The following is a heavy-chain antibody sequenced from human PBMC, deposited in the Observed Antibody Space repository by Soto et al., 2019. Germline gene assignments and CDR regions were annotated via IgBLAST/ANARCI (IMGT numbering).Heavy chain of an antibody. CDR3: AKGMTYYYDSSGLDY. Sequence: SGGSLRLSCAASGFTFSSYAMSWVRQAPGKGLEWVSAISGSGGSTYYADSVKGRFTISRDNSKNTLYLQMNSLRAEDTAVYYCAKGMTYYYDSSGLDYWGQGTLVTVSS. CDR2: ISGSGGST. D-gene: IGHD3-22*01. J-gene: IGHJ4*02. V-gene: IGHV3-23*01. CDR1: GFTFSSYA.